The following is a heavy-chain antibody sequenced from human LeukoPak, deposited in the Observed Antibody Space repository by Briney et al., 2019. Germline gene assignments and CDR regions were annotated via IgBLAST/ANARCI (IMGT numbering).Heavy chain of an antibody. Sequence: GGSLRLPCAASGFTFSSYGMHWVRQAPGKGLEWVAVISYDGSNKYYADSVKGRFTISRDNSKNTLYLQMNSLRAEDTAVYYCAKDRYGGYYYYGMDVWGKGTTVTVSS. V-gene: IGHV3-30*18. J-gene: IGHJ6*04. CDR2: ISYDGSNK. CDR3: AKDRYGGYYYYGMDV. CDR1: GFTFSSYG. D-gene: IGHD3-10*01.